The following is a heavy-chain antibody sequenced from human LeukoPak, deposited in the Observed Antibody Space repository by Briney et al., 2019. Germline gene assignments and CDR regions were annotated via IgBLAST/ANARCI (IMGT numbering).Heavy chain of an antibody. V-gene: IGHV4-34*01. J-gene: IGHJ4*02. CDR1: GGSFSGYY. CDR3: ARGQLGYYDFWSGYYYFDY. D-gene: IGHD3-3*01. CDR2: INHSGST. Sequence: SETLSLTCAVYGGSFSGYYWSWIRQPPGKGLEWIGEINHSGSTNYNPSLKSRVTISVDTSKNQFSLKLSSVTAADTAVYYCARGQLGYYDFWSGYYYFDYWGQGTLVTVSS.